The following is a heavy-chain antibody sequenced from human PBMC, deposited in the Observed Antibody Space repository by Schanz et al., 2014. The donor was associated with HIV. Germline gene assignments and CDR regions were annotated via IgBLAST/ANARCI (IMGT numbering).Heavy chain of an antibody. CDR3: AKRRDSGYAYFDY. D-gene: IGHD1-1*01. V-gene: IGHV3-30*18. Sequence: QVQLVESGGGVVQPGRSLRLSCVASGFTFSSFGMHWVRQAPGKGLEWVAVISYDGSNKYYADSVKGRFTISRDNSKNTLYLQMNSLRAEDTAVYYCAKRRDSGYAYFDYWGQGTLVTVSS. J-gene: IGHJ4*02. CDR1: GFTFSSFG. CDR2: ISYDGSNK.